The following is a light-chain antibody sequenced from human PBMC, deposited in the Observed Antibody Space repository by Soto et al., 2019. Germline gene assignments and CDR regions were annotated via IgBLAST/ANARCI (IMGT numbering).Light chain of an antibody. Sequence: EIVMTQSPDTLFVSLGEGATLSCRASQSVSSHLAWYQHKPGQAPRLLIYGASTRASGIPARFSGSGSETDFTLTISSLQSEDSAVYYCQQRSNWPTWTFGQGTKVEIK. CDR1: QSVSSH. CDR3: QQRSNWPTWT. J-gene: IGKJ1*01. CDR2: GAS. V-gene: IGKV3-15*01.